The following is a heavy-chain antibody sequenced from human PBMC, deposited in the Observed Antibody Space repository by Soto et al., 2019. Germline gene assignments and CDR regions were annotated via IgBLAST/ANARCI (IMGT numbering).Heavy chain of an antibody. J-gene: IGHJ4*02. Sequence: WASVKVSCKASGGSFSSDAISWVRQAPGQGLEWMGAIIPMFGSPNEAQKFQGRVAITADKITSTVYMELSSLTSEDTAVYYCARGIRDSSGWDFDYWGQGTLVTVSS. CDR1: GGSFSSDA. V-gene: IGHV1-69*06. CDR3: ARGIRDSSGWDFDY. CDR2: IIPMFGSP. D-gene: IGHD6-19*01.